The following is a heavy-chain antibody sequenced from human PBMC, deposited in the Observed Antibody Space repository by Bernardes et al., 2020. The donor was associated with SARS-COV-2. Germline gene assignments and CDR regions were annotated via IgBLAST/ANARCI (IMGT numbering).Heavy chain of an antibody. D-gene: IGHD2-15*01. V-gene: IGHV4-34*01. J-gene: IGHJ4*02. Sequence: ETLSLTCAVYGGSFSGYYWSWIRQPPGKGLEWIGEINHSGSTNYNPSLKSRVTISVDTSKNQFSLKLSSVTAADTAVYYCASESHCSGGSCYPERIDYWGQGTLVTVSS. CDR1: GGSFSGYY. CDR3: ASESHCSGGSCYPERIDY. CDR2: INHSGST.